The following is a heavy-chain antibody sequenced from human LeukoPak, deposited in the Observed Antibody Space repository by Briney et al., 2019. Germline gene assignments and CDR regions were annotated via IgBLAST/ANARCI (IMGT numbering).Heavy chain of an antibody. V-gene: IGHV3-33*01. CDR3: ARRYCSGGSCYKGIDY. Sequence: PGGSLRLSCAAPGFTFSSYGMHWVRQAPGKGLEWVAVIWYDGSNKYYADSVKGRFTISRDNSKNTLYLQMNSLRAEDTAVYYCARRYCSGGSCYKGIDYWGQGTLVTVSS. J-gene: IGHJ4*02. D-gene: IGHD2-15*01. CDR2: IWYDGSNK. CDR1: GFTFSSYG.